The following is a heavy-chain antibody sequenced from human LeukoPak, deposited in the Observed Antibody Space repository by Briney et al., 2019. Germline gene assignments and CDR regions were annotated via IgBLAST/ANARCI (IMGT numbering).Heavy chain of an antibody. J-gene: IGHJ2*01. Sequence: SETLSLTCTVSGGSISSYYWSWIRQPPGKGLEWVGHIYYLGSTNYNPSLKSRVTISIDASKNYFSLKLNSVIAADTAVYYCARDRPGSYWYFDLWGRGTLVTVSS. D-gene: IGHD3-10*01. CDR2: IYYLGST. CDR1: GGSISSYY. CDR3: ARDRPGSYWYFDL. V-gene: IGHV4-59*01.